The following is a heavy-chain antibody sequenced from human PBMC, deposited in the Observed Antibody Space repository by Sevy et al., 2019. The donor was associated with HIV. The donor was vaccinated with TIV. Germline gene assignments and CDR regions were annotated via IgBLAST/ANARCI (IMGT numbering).Heavy chain of an antibody. CDR3: AAGRNWNYIVDY. Sequence: ASVKVSCRASGGTFSSYAISWVRQAPGQGLEWVGGIIPIYATTIYAQSFQGRLTITADDSTDIVYMELTSLGSEDTAVYYCAAGRNWNYIVDYWGRGALVTVSS. CDR2: IIPIYATT. CDR1: GGTFSSYA. D-gene: IGHD1-7*01. V-gene: IGHV1-69*13. J-gene: IGHJ4*02.